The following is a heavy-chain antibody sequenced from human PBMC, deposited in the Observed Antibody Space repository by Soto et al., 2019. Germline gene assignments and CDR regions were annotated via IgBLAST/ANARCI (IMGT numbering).Heavy chain of an antibody. J-gene: IGHJ5*02. Sequence: PGVTLRLSCAASGFTFRSFTMNWVRQAPGKGLEWGSTISSNSAYIYYTDALRGRFTISRDNAKNSRHLQMNSLRAEDTAVYYCTRDASRDSSARGWFGTWGPGSLVTVSS. CDR3: TRDASRDSSARGWFGT. CDR2: ISSNSAYI. D-gene: IGHD6-13*01. CDR1: GFTFRSFT. V-gene: IGHV3-21*01.